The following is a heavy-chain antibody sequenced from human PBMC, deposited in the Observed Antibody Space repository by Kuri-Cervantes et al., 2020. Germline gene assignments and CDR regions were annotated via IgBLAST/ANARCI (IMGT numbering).Heavy chain of an antibody. J-gene: IGHJ4*02. CDR2: IYWDDDK. D-gene: IGHD1-26*01. V-gene: IGHV2-5*02. Sequence: SGPTLVKPTQTLTLTCTFSGFSLSTRGVGVGWIRQPPGKALEWLALIYWDDDKRYRPFLKRRLTISKDTSKSQVVLTMTNMAPVDTATYYCAHSGATILYFDCWGQGALVTVSS. CDR3: AHSGATILYFDC. CDR1: GFSLSTRGVG.